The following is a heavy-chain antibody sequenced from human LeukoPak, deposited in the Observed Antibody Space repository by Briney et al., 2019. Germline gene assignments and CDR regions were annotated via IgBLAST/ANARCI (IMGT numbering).Heavy chain of an antibody. D-gene: IGHD3-22*01. V-gene: IGHV4-39*07. J-gene: IGHJ3*02. CDR3: ARPAGVVSSGHYYLGAFDI. Sequence: PSETLSLTCTVSGGSISSSSYYWGWIRQPPGKGLEWIGSIYYSGSTYYNPSLKSRVTISVDTSKNQFSLKLSYVTAADTAVYYCARPAGVVSSGHYYLGAFDIWGQGTMVTVSS. CDR1: GGSISSSSYY. CDR2: IYYSGST.